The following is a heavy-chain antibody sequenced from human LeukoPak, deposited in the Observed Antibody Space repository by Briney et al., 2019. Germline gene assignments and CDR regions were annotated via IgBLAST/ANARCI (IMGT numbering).Heavy chain of an antibody. Sequence: GGSLRLSCAASGFTFSSYAMSWVRQAPGKGLEWVSAISGSGGSTYYADSVKGRFTISRDNSKNTLYLQMNGLRAEDTAVYYCAKFGFASKYCSGGSCYSQGWFDPWGQGTLVTVSS. CDR3: AKFGFASKYCSGGSCYSQGWFDP. D-gene: IGHD2-15*01. J-gene: IGHJ5*02. V-gene: IGHV3-23*01. CDR2: ISGSGGST. CDR1: GFTFSSYA.